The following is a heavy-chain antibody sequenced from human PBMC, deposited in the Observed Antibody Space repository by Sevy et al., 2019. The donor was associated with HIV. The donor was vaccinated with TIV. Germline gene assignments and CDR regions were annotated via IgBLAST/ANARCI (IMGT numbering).Heavy chain of an antibody. D-gene: IGHD3-22*01. Sequence: ASVKVSCKASGYTFTSYGISWVRQAPGQGLEWMGWISAYNGNTNYAQKLQGRVTMTTDTSTSTAYMELRRPRSDDTAGYYCARGRYDSSKTTFDYWGQGTLVTVSS. CDR2: ISAYNGNT. V-gene: IGHV1-18*01. CDR1: GYTFTSYG. J-gene: IGHJ4*02. CDR3: ARGRYDSSKTTFDY.